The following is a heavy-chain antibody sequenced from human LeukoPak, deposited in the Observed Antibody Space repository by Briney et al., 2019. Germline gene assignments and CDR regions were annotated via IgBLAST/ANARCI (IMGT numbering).Heavy chain of an antibody. CDR1: GFTFSSYN. J-gene: IGHJ6*03. Sequence: GGSLRLSCAASGFTFSSYNMNWVRQAPGKGLERVSSISTSNSYIYYADSVKGRFTISRDNAKHSLYLQINSLRAEDTAVYYCARDASVVPPAMLPHYYYYMDVWGKGTTVTVSS. D-gene: IGHD2-2*01. V-gene: IGHV3-21*01. CDR2: ISTSNSYI. CDR3: ARDASVVPPAMLPHYYYYMDV.